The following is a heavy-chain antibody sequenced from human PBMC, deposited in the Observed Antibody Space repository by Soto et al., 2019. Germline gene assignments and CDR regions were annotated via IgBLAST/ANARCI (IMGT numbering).Heavy chain of an antibody. CDR3: ASVNCSGGSCYSFDY. CDR2: IYYSGST. CDR1: SVSISSSSYY. J-gene: IGHJ4*02. V-gene: IGHV4-39*01. D-gene: IGHD2-15*01. Sequence: SETLSLTCTVSSVSISSSSYYWGWIRQPPGKGLEWIGSIYYSGSTYYNPSLKSRVTISVDTSKNQFSLKLSSVTAADTAVYYCASVNCSGGSCYSFDYWGQGTLVTVSS.